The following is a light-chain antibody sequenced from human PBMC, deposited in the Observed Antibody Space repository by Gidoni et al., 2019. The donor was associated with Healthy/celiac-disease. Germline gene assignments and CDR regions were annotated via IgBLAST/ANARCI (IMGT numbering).Light chain of an antibody. J-gene: IGKJ1*01. CDR2: GAS. Sequence: EIVLTQSPGTLSLSPGERATLSCRASQSVSRSYLAWYQQKPGHAPRLLIYGASSRATGIPDMFSGSWSGTDFTLPISRLEPEDFAVYYCQQYGSSPWTFGQGTKVEIK. CDR1: QSVSRSY. V-gene: IGKV3-20*01. CDR3: QQYGSSPWT.